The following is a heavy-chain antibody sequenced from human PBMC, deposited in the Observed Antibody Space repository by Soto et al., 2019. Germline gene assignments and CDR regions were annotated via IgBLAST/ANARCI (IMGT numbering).Heavy chain of an antibody. J-gene: IGHJ4*02. CDR1: GGSIGSGGYY. V-gene: IGHV4-31*03. CDR3: ARAVESRYFDY. Sequence: QVQLQESGPGLVKPSQTLSLTCTVSGGSIGSGGYYWSWIRQHPGKGLEWIGYISYSGSTYYTPSLKRRTTISRDTSKNHFSLKLSSVTAADTAVYYCARAVESRYFDYWGQGTLVTVSS. D-gene: IGHD2-15*01. CDR2: ISYSGST.